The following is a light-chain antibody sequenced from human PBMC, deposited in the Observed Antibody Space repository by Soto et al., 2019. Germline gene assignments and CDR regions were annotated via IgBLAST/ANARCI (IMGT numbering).Light chain of an antibody. CDR2: EVS. J-gene: IGLJ1*01. CDR1: TSDGRGYNS. CDR3: SSYTSTNTHYV. Sequence: QSVLTQPASVSGSPGPSITISCPRTTSDGRGYNSVSWYQLHPGIAPKLMIYEVSNRPSGVSNRFSGSKSGNTASLTISGLQADDEADYYCSSYTSTNTHYVFGTGTKVTVL. V-gene: IGLV2-14*01.